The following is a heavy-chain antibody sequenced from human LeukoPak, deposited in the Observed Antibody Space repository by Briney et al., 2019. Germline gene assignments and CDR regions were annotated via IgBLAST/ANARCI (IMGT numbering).Heavy chain of an antibody. CDR2: IYYSGST. V-gene: IGHV4-31*03. Sequence: PSETLSLTCTVSGGSISSGGYSWSWIRQHPGKGLEWIGYIYYSGSTYYNPSLKSRVTISVDTSKNQFSLKLSSVTAADTAVYYCASAHTPRYYFDYWGQGTLVTVSS. D-gene: IGHD2-15*01. CDR3: ASAHTPRYYFDY. J-gene: IGHJ4*02. CDR1: GGSISSGGYS.